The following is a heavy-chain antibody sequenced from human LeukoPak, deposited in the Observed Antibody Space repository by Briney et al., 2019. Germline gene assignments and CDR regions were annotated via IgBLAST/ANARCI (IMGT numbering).Heavy chain of an antibody. Sequence: ASVKVSCKASGYTFTGYYMHWVRQGPGQGLEWMGWINPNSGGTNYDDEFQGRVTMTRDTSISTAYMELSRLRSDDTAVYYCACTDAYSTLDYWGQGTLVTVS. CDR1: GYTFTGYY. V-gene: IGHV1-2*02. D-gene: IGHD4-11*01. CDR3: ACTDAYSTLDY. J-gene: IGHJ4*02. CDR2: INPNSGGT.